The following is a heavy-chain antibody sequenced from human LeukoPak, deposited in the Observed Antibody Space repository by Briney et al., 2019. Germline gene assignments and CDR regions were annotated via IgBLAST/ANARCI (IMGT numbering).Heavy chain of an antibody. D-gene: IGHD3-9*01. CDR1: GLTFSSHW. CDR3: ARALPYYDILTGYGAFDY. CDR2: ITNDGSST. Sequence: GGSLRLSCAASGLTFSSHWMHWVRQAPGKGLVWVSRITNDGSSTTYADSVKGRFTISRDNAKNMLYLQVNSLRAEDTAVYYCARALPYYDILTGYGAFDYWGQGTLVTVSS. J-gene: IGHJ4*02. V-gene: IGHV3-74*01.